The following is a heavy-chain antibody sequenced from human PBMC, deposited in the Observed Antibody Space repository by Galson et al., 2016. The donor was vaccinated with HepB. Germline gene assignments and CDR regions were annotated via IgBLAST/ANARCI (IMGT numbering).Heavy chain of an antibody. D-gene: IGHD1-1*01. Sequence: QSGAEVKKPGASVKVSCKASGYTFTPYDIYWVRQAPGQGLEWMGWINPNNGDTMYAQNFRGRVTLTRDPSISTAYMELDSLTSDDTAVYYCARPVNRVGTGYWGQGTLVTVSS. J-gene: IGHJ4*02. V-gene: IGHV1-2*02. CDR3: ARPVNRVGTGY. CDR1: GYTFTPYD. CDR2: INPNNGDT.